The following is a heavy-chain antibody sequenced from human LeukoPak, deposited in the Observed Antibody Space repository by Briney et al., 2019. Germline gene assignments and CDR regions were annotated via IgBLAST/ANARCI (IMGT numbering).Heavy chain of an antibody. CDR3: AVAYYYGSGDAFDI. CDR1: GFAFNSYG. D-gene: IGHD3-10*01. CDR2: INSDSNYI. V-gene: IGHV3-21*01. J-gene: IGHJ3*02. Sequence: GRSLRLSCAASGFAFNSYGMYWVRQAPGKGLEWVSSINSDSNYIYYADSVQGRFTISRDNAKNSLYLQMNSLRAEDTAVYYCAVAYYYGSGDAFDIWGQGTKVTVSS.